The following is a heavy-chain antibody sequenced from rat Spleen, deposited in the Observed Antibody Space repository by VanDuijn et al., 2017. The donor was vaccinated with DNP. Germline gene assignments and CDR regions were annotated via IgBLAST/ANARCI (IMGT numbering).Heavy chain of an antibody. V-gene: IGHV3-1*01. CDR3: ARWSRYFDY. CDR1: GYSITSNY. CDR2: ISYSGIT. Sequence: EVQFQESGPGLVKSSQSLSLTCSVTGYSITSNYWGWIRKFPGNKMEWIGHISYSGITSYNPSLKSRISITRNTSKNQFFLQLNSVTPEDTATYYCARWSRYFDYWGQGVMVTVSS. J-gene: IGHJ2*01.